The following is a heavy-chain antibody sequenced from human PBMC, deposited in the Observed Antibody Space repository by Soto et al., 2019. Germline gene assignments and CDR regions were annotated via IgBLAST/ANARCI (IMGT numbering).Heavy chain of an antibody. Sequence: QVQLVESGGGVVQPGRSLRLSCAASGFTFSSYAMHWVRQAPGKGLEWVAVISYDGSNKYYADSVKGRFTISRDNSKNTLYLQMNSLRAEDTAVYYCASVGGSHYLAPFDDWGQGALVTVSS. CDR2: ISYDGSNK. CDR3: ASVGGSHYLAPFDD. J-gene: IGHJ4*02. CDR1: GFTFSSYA. V-gene: IGHV3-30-3*01. D-gene: IGHD1-26*01.